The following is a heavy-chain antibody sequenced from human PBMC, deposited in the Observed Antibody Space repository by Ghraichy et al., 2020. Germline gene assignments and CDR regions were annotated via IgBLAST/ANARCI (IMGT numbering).Heavy chain of an antibody. CDR3: ARLPLARRAGVGDWYFDL. Sequence: GGSLRLSCEGSGFSFSDYSMIWVRLTPRKALEWVSYITGSSITIFYTDSVKGRFTISRDNAKNSLYLQMNSLRAEDTAVYYCARLPLARRAGVGDWYFDLWGRGTLVTVSS. D-gene: IGHD6-13*01. J-gene: IGHJ2*01. CDR1: GFSFSDYS. V-gene: IGHV3-48*01. CDR2: ITGSSITI.